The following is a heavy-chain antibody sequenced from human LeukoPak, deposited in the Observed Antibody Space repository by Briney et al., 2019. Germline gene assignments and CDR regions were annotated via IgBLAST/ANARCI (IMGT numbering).Heavy chain of an antibody. Sequence: SETLSLTCSVSGASVTNFYWTWIRQPAGKGLEYIGRIYASGSIDYNPSLKSRVTLSVDSSNNQFSLNLTSVTAADTVLYYCARSARFNYFYMDVWGKGTSVTVSS. D-gene: IGHD2-15*01. CDR2: IYASGSI. J-gene: IGHJ6*03. V-gene: IGHV4-4*07. CDR1: GASVTNFY. CDR3: ARSARFNYFYMDV.